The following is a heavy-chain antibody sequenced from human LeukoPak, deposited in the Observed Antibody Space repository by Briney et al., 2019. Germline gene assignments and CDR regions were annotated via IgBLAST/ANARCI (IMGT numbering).Heavy chain of an antibody. CDR1: GYTFTSYG. Sequence: GASVTVSCKASGYTFTSYGISWVRQAPGQGLEWMGWISAYNGNTNYAQKLQGRVTMTTDTSTSTAYMELRSLRSDDTAVYYCARDGVPYSSSSLTVWGKGTTVTVSS. CDR2: ISAYNGNT. V-gene: IGHV1-18*01. J-gene: IGHJ6*04. D-gene: IGHD6-6*01. CDR3: ARDGVPYSSSSLTV.